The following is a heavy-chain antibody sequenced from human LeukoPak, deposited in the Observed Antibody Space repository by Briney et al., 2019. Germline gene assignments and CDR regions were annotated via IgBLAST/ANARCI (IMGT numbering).Heavy chain of an antibody. CDR1: GGSISSYY. CDR3: ARDRRDTAMPSFDY. V-gene: IGHV4-59*01. Sequence: SSETLSLTCTVSGGSISSYYWSWSRQPPGRGLEWIGYIYYSGSTNYNPSLKSRVTISVGTSKNQFSLKLSSVTAADTAVYYCARDRRDTAMPSFDYWGQGTLVTVSS. J-gene: IGHJ4*02. D-gene: IGHD5-18*01. CDR2: IYYSGST.